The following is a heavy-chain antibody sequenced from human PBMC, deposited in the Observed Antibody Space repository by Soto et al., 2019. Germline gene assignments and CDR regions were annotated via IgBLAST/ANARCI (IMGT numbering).Heavy chain of an antibody. CDR1: GAAISSNSYY. CDR2: IHYSGST. CDR3: ARHRRGSGSYLSGNDGFDI. V-gene: IGHV4-39*01. D-gene: IGHD1-26*01. J-gene: IGHJ3*02. Sequence: SETLSLTCTVSGAAISSNSYYWGWIRQPPGKGLEWIGSIHYSGSTYNNPSLKSRVTISVDTSKNHFSLKLSSVTAADTALYYCARHRRGSGSYLSGNDGFDIWGQGTMVT.